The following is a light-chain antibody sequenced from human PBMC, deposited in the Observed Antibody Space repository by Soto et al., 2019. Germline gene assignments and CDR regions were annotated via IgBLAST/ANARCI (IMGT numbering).Light chain of an antibody. Sequence: QPVLTQPPSVSAAPGQKVTISCSGSISNIGNSFVSWYQQLPGTAPKLLIHENNKRPSGIPDRFSGSKSGTSATLGIAGLQTGDEADYYCAAWDSSLNAGVFGGGTKVTVL. V-gene: IGLV1-51*02. CDR1: ISNIGNSF. J-gene: IGLJ3*02. CDR2: ENN. CDR3: AAWDSSLNAGV.